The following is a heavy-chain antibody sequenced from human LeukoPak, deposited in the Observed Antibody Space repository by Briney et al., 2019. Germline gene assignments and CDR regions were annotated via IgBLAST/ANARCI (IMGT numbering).Heavy chain of an antibody. D-gene: IGHD3-3*01. Sequence: ASVKVSCKASGYTFTNYGISWVRQAPGQGLEWMGWISIYNGNTDYAQKLRGRVTLTTDTSTSTAYMELRSLRSDDTAVYYCARITYDFWSGYYMPDDPWGQGTLVTVSS. CDR3: ARITYDFWSGYYMPDDP. J-gene: IGHJ5*02. CDR1: GYTFTNYG. CDR2: ISIYNGNT. V-gene: IGHV1-18*01.